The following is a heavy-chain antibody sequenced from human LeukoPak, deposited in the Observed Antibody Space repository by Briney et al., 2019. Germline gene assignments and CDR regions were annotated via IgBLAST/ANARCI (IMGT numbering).Heavy chain of an antibody. CDR2: ASGDGCYT. D-gene: IGHD4-17*01. Sequence: GGSLRLSCAASGFTFSNYAMSWVRQAPGKGLEWVATASGDGCYTRFPDSVRGRFTISRDNSKNTLYLQMSSLRVEDTAVYYCAKDKRGGSDYVYFDYWGRGTLVTVSS. V-gene: IGHV3-23*01. CDR3: AKDKRGGSDYVYFDY. CDR1: GFTFSNYA. J-gene: IGHJ4*02.